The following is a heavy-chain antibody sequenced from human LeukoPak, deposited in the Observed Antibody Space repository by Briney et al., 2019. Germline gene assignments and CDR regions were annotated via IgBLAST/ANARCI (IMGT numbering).Heavy chain of an antibody. J-gene: IGHJ5*02. CDR1: GGSISSSSYY. D-gene: IGHD4/OR15-4a*01. Sequence: SETLSLTCTVSGGSISSSSYYWGWIRQPPGKGLEWIGSIYYSGSTYYNPSLKSRVTISVDTSKNQFSLKLSSETAADTAVYYCARHAAEVLTSGFDPWGQGTLVTVSS. CDR3: ARHAAEVLTSGFDP. V-gene: IGHV4-39*01. CDR2: IYYSGST.